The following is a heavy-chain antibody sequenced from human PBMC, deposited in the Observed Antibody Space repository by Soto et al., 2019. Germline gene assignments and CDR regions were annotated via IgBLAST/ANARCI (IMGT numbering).Heavy chain of an antibody. D-gene: IGHD4-17*01. CDR2: IYPGDSDT. Sequence: PGESLKISCKGSGYSFTSYWIGWVRQMPGKGLEWMGIIYPGDSDTRYSPSFQGQVTISADKSISTAYLQWSSLKASDTAMYYCARGSQDYGGNSGGMNPSRSAEYFQHWGQGTLVTVSS. J-gene: IGHJ1*01. V-gene: IGHV5-51*01. CDR1: GYSFTSYW. CDR3: ARGSQDYGGNSGGMNPSRSAEYFQH.